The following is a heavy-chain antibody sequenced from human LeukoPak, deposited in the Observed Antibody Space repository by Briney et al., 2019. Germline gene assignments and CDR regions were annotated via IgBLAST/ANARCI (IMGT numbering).Heavy chain of an antibody. D-gene: IGHD3-22*01. CDR1: GFTLSSSG. Sequence: GGSLRLSCAASGFTLSSSGMHWVRQAPGKGPEWVTFIQYDGSVKYNVDSVKGRFAVTRDNSKNTLYLQMNSLRAEDTAVYYCTWGYSYAFKIWGQGTMVTVSS. CDR3: TWGYSYAFKI. J-gene: IGHJ3*02. V-gene: IGHV3-30*02. CDR2: IQYDGSVK.